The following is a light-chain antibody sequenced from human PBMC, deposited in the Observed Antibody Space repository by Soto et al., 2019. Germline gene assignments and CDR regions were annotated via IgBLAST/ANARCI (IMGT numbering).Light chain of an antibody. J-gene: IGKJ1*01. CDR2: GAS. V-gene: IGKV3-20*01. Sequence: EIVLTQSPGTLSLSPGERATLSCRASQSVSNNYLAWYQQKPGQAPRLLIYGASSRATGIPPRFSGNGSGTDFTLTISRLEPEDFAVYSCQQYGSPPWTFGQGTKVDIK. CDR3: QQYGSPPWT. CDR1: QSVSNNY.